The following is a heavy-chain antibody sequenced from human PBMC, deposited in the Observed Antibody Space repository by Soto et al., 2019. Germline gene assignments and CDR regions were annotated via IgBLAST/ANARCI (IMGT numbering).Heavy chain of an antibody. J-gene: IGHJ4*02. CDR2: ISGFNGNT. Sequence: ASVKVSWKASGYTFSRYGISWVRQAPGQGLEWMGWISGFNGNTKESEKLQGRATLTTDTAANTAHMELRGLRSDDTAVYYCARASAYSTPWSFDNWGQGTLVTVSS. CDR1: GYTFSRYG. D-gene: IGHD6-13*01. CDR3: ARASAYSTPWSFDN. V-gene: IGHV1-18*01.